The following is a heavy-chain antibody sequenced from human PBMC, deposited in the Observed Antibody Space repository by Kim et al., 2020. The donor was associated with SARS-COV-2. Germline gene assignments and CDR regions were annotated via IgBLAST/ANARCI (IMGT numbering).Heavy chain of an antibody. Sequence: GGSLRLSCAASGFILRTYNMNWVRQAPGKGLEWVAYISSSGSPTYYADSVKGRFTISRDSAKNSLYLQMNSLRAEDTAVYYCMREVPFWGQGTLVTVAA. J-gene: IGHJ4*02. CDR2: ISSSGSPT. CDR3: MREVPF. CDR1: GFILRTYN. V-gene: IGHV3-48*04.